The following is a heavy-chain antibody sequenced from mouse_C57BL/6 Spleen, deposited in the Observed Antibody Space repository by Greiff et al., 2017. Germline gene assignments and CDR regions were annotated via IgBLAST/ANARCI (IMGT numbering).Heavy chain of an antibody. CDR1: GYTFTSYG. Sequence: QVQLKESGAELARPGASVKLSCKASGYTFTSYGISWVKQRTGQGLEWIGEIYPRSGNTYYNEKFKGKATLTADKSSSTAYMELLSLTSEDSAVYFCLYDYDRWGQGTLVTVSA. CDR3: LYDYDR. D-gene: IGHD2-4*01. J-gene: IGHJ3*01. V-gene: IGHV1-81*01. CDR2: IYPRSGNT.